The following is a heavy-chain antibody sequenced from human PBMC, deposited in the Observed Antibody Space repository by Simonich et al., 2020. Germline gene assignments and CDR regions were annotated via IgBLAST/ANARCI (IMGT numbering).Heavy chain of an antibody. Sequence: VQLVESVGGVVPPGRSLRISCSVSGFPFSSYGMHWVRQVPGKGVVWGEVIWDNGSNKYYAESVKGRFTISRDNSKNTLYLQMNSLRAEDTAVYYCASPLHWGQGTLVTVSS. CDR1: GFPFSSYG. V-gene: IGHV3-33*01. CDR3: ASPLH. CDR2: IWDNGSNK. J-gene: IGHJ4*02.